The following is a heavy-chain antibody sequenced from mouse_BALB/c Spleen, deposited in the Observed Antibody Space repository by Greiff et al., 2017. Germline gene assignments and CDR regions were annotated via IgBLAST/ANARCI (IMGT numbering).Heavy chain of an antibody. CDR3: ARHYGSSYDYAMDY. CDR1: GYTFTSYV. D-gene: IGHD1-1*01. J-gene: IGHJ4*01. CDR2: INPYNDGT. V-gene: IGHV1-14*01. Sequence: EVKLQESGPELVKPGASVKMSCKASGYTFTSYVMHWVKQKPGQGLEWIGYINPYNDGTKYNEKFKGKATLTSDKSSSTAYMELSSLTSEDSAVYYCARHYGSSYDYAMDYWGQGTSVTVSS.